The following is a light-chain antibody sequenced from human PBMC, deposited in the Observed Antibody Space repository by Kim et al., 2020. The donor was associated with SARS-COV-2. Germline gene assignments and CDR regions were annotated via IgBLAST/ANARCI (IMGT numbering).Light chain of an antibody. J-gene: IGLJ2*01. CDR3: SSRDSTGNHVI. CDR1: SLRSYY. Sequence: ALGQSVKITCQGDSLRSYYANWYQQKPGQAPVLVVYGRNNRPAGIPDRFSVSYSGTTSSLTITGAQATDDSDYYCSSRDSTGNHVIFGGGTKVTVL. CDR2: GRN. V-gene: IGLV3-19*01.